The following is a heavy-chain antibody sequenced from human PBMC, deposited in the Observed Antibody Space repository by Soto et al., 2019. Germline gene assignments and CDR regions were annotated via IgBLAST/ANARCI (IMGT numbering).Heavy chain of an antibody. D-gene: IGHD3-22*01. CDR3: ARDIYYDSSGYYYGPTPIMDY. Sequence: GGSLRLSCAASGFTFSDYYMSWIRQAPGKGLERDSYISSSSIYSNYADSVKGRFTISRDNAKNSLYLQMNSLRAEDTAVYYCARDIYYDSSGYYYGPTPIMDYWGQGTLVTVSS. J-gene: IGHJ4*02. CDR1: GFTFSDYY. CDR2: ISSSSIYS. V-gene: IGHV3-11*05.